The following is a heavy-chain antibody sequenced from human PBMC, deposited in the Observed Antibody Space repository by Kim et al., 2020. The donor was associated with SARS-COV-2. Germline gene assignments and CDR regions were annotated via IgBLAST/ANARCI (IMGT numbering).Heavy chain of an antibody. J-gene: IGHJ4*02. V-gene: IGHV4-34*13. CDR3: ARSGYCSSTSCYYFDY. Sequence: SLKSRVPISVDPSKHQFSLKLGSVTAADTAVYYCARSGYCSSTSCYYFDYWGQGTLVTVSS. D-gene: IGHD2-2*03.